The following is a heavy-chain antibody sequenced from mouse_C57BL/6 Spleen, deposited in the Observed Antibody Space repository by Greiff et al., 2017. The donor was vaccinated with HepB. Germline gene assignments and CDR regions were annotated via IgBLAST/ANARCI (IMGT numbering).Heavy chain of an antibody. CDR3: ARRGEYDDYYFDY. V-gene: IGHV5-17*01. CDR2: ISSGSSTI. CDR1: GFTFSDYG. D-gene: IGHD2-14*01. Sequence: EVHLVESGGGLVKPGGSLKLSCAASGFTFSDYGMHWVRQAPEKGLEWVAYISSGSSTIYYADTEKGRFTISRDNAKNTLFLQMTSLRSEDTAMYYGARRGEYDDYYFDYWGQGTTLTVSS. J-gene: IGHJ2*01.